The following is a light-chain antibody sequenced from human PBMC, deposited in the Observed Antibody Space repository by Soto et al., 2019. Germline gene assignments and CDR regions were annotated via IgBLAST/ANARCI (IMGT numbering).Light chain of an antibody. CDR3: QPYNYYSLT. CDR2: AAP. V-gene: IGKV1D-16*01. CDR1: QDISDW. J-gene: IGKJ4*01. Sequence: DIQMTQSPSSLSASVGDRVSITCRASQDISDWLAWYQQKPEKAPKSLIYAAPLLNTEVPSRSSASGSGTDFTLTISSCQPHYSATSCSQPYNYYSLTFGGGTNVEIK.